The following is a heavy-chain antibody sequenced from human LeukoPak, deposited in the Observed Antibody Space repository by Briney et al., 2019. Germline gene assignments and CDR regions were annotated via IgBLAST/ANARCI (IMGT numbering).Heavy chain of an antibody. J-gene: IGHJ4*02. CDR1: GFTFSSYS. V-gene: IGHV3-21*01. Sequence: GGSLRLSCAASGFTFSSYSMNWVRQAPGKGLEWVSSISSSSSYIYYADSVKGRSTISRDNAKNSVYLEMNSLRAEDTSVYYCAREGYSSSWYLDYFDYWGQGTLVTVSS. CDR2: ISSSSSYI. CDR3: AREGYSSSWYLDYFDY. D-gene: IGHD6-13*01.